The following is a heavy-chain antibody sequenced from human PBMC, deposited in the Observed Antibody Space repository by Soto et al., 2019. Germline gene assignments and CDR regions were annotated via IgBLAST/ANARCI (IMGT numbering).Heavy chain of an antibody. CDR3: ARHYDILTGYYLYFDY. Sequence: SETLSLTCTVSGGSISSYYWRWIRQPPGKGLEWIGYIYYSGSTNYNPSLKSRVTISVDTSKNQFSLKLSSVTAADTAVYYCARHYDILTGYYLYFDYWGQGTLVTVSS. J-gene: IGHJ4*02. CDR1: GGSISSYY. CDR2: IYYSGST. V-gene: IGHV4-59*01. D-gene: IGHD3-9*01.